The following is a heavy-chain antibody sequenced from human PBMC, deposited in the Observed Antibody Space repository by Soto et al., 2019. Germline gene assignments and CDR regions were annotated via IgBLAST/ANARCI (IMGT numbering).Heavy chain of an antibody. Sequence: GGSLRLSCAASGFTFDDYTMHWVRQPPGKGLQWVSLISWNGGSADYADSVKGRFTISRDNSKNSLYLQMNSLRTEDTALYYCAKESGGTFSFDSWGQGTLV. CDR3: AKESGGTFSFDS. V-gene: IGHV3-43*01. CDR2: ISWNGGSA. D-gene: IGHD2-15*01. CDR1: GFTFDDYT. J-gene: IGHJ4*02.